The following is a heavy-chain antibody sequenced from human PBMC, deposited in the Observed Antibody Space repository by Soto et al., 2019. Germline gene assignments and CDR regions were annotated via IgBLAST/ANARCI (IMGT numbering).Heavy chain of an antibody. CDR1: GGSIRSNDYF. Sequence: LQLQESGPGVVKPSETLSLACSVSGGSIRSNDYFWGWVRQPPGKGLEWIGSIYSNGGTYDSPYQKSLTTLAMYTYNNRFFLTVRSVTDVNKAGYYCTTFLVDATERNDFDSWGQRTLVTNSS. CDR3: TTFLVDATERNDFDS. J-gene: IGHJ4*02. CDR2: IYSNGGT. D-gene: IGHD2-15*01. V-gene: IGHV4-39*01.